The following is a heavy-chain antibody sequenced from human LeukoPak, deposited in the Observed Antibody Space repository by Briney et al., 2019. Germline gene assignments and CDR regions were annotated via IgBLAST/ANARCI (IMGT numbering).Heavy chain of an antibody. Sequence: PSETLSLTCTVSGDSISSHYWSWIRQPPGKGLEWVGYIHYSGSTNYNPSLKSRVTLSVDTSKNEFSLKLSSVTAADTAVYYCAGYVWDESMIVVFDIWGQGTMVTVSS. D-gene: IGHD3-22*01. CDR3: AGYVWDESMIVVFDI. J-gene: IGHJ3*02. V-gene: IGHV4-59*11. CDR1: GDSISSHY. CDR2: IHYSGST.